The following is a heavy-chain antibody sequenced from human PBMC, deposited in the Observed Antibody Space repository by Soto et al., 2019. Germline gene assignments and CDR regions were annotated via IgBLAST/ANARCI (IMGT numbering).Heavy chain of an antibody. J-gene: IGHJ2*01. CDR2: IYYSGST. CDR3: ARDGYGGIYWYFDL. Sequence: VQLQESGPGLVKPSETLSLTCTVSGGSISSYYWSWIRQPPGKGLEWIGYIYYSGSTNYNPSLKSRVTISVDTSKNQFSLKLSSVTAADTAVYYCARDGYGGIYWYFDLWGRGTLVTVSS. CDR1: GGSISSYY. V-gene: IGHV4-59*01. D-gene: IGHD2-15*01.